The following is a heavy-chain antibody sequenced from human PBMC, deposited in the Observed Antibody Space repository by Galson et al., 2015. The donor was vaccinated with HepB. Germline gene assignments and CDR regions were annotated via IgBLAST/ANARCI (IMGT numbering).Heavy chain of an antibody. V-gene: IGHV5-10-1*01. CDR2: IDPSDSYT. CDR3: ARSENNWNDEQAFDI. D-gene: IGHD1-20*01. CDR1: GYSFTSYW. J-gene: IGHJ3*02. Sequence: GAEVKQPGESLRISCKGSGYSFTSYWISWVRQMPGKGLEWMGRIDPSDSYTNYSPSFQGHVTISADKSISTAYLQWSSLKASDTAMYYCARSENNWNDEQAFDIWGQGTMVTVSS.